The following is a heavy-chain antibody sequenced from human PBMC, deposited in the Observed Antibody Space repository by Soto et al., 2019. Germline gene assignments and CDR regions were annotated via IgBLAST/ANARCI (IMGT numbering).Heavy chain of an antibody. CDR2: ISAYNGDT. D-gene: IGHD3-10*01. CDR1: GYTLSNYG. J-gene: IGHJ4*02. V-gene: IGHV1-18*01. Sequence: QVQLVQSGGEVKKPGASVKVSCEASGYTLSNYGVSWVRQAPGQGLEWMGWISAYNGDTNYAQKFQGRVTMTTDTSTNTAYMELRSLRPDDTAVYDCARDYGAGNYRFDCWGQGTLVAVSS. CDR3: ARDYGAGNYRFDC.